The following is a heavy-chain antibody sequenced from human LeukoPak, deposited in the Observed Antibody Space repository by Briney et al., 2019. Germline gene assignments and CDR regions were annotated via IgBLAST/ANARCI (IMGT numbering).Heavy chain of an antibody. CDR2: IKQDGSET. D-gene: IGHD3-22*01. CDR3: ARIVVVIRYPDAFDI. J-gene: IGHJ3*02. CDR1: GFTFSNYW. Sequence: TGGSLRLSCAASGFTFSNYWMNWVRQAPGKGLEWVANIKQDGSETYYVDSVKGRFTISRDNSKSTLYLQMNSLRAEDTAVYYCARIVVVIRYPDAFDIWGQGTMVTVSS. V-gene: IGHV3-7*01.